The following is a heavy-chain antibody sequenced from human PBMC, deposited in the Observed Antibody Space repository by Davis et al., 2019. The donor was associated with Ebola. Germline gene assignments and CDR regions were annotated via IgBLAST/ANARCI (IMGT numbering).Heavy chain of an antibody. Sequence: GESLKISCAASGFLFSSYAMSWVRQAPGRGLEWVSSISASGGATFYADSVKGRIVMSRDNSNDTLYLRMNNLRAEDTAIYYCANDLTSYYGSGDFFDYWGQGILVTVSS. D-gene: IGHD3-10*01. CDR2: ISASGGAT. CDR3: ANDLTSYYGSGDFFDY. V-gene: IGHV3-23*01. J-gene: IGHJ4*02. CDR1: GFLFSSYA.